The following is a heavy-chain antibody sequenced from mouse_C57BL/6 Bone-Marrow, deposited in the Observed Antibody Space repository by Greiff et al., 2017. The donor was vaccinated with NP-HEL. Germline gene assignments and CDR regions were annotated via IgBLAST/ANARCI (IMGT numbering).Heavy chain of an antibody. J-gene: IGHJ3*01. CDR2: IDPNSGGT. CDR1: GYTFTSYW. CDR3: AREASYSNYPAWFAY. V-gene: IGHV1-72*01. Sequence: KESGAELVKPGASVKLSCKASGYTFTSYWMHWVKQRPGRGLEWIGRIDPNSGGTKYNEKFKSKATLTVDKPSSTADMQLSSLTSEDSAVYYCAREASYSNYPAWFAYWGQGTLVTVSA. D-gene: IGHD2-5*01.